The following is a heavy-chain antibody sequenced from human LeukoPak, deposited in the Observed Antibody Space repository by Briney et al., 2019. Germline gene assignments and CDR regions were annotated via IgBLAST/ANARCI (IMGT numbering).Heavy chain of an antibody. CDR3: ARSNSSSWYSQRWYFDL. D-gene: IGHD6-13*01. Sequence: SETLSLTCTVSGGSISSYYWSWIRQPAGKGLEWIGCIYTSGSTNYNPSLKSRVTMSVDTSKNQFSLKLSSVTAADTAVYYCARSNSSSWYSQRWYFDLWGRGTLVTVSS. CDR1: GGSISSYY. CDR2: IYTSGST. V-gene: IGHV4-4*07. J-gene: IGHJ2*01.